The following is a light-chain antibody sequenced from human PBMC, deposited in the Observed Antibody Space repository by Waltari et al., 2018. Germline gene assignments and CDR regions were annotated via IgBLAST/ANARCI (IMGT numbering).Light chain of an antibody. J-gene: IGKJ4*01. Sequence: QLTQSPSSLSASVGDRVTMTCRASQGISSFLAWYQQKAGKAPKLLIYAASTLQSGVPSRFSGSGSGTDFTLTISSLQPEDFATYYCQQLNSYPPTFGGGTKVEIK. CDR2: AAS. CDR1: QGISSF. CDR3: QQLNSYPPT. V-gene: IGKV1-9*01.